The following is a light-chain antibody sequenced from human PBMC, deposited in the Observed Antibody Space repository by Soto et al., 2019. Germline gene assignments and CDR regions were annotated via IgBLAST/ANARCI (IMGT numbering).Light chain of an antibody. CDR3: SSFASSNTGV. J-gene: IGLJ3*02. CDR2: EVT. CDR1: SSDVGAYNY. Sequence: QSALTQPPSASGYPGQSVTISCTGTSSDVGAYNYASWYQHHAGKAPKLVIYEVTKRPSGVPDRFSGSKSANTASLTVSGLQAEDEADYYCSSFASSNTGVFGGGTKLTVL. V-gene: IGLV2-8*01.